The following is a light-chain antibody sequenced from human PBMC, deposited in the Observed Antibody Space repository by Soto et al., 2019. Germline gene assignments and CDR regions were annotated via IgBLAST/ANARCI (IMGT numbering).Light chain of an antibody. CDR2: DVS. V-gene: IGKV3-11*01. Sequence: EIVLTESPATLSLSPVEIVTLSCRASQSVSNSLAWYQQKPGQPPRLLIYDVSNRATGIPARFSGSGSGTDFTLTITSLETEDFAVYFCHQRYNWPRVTFGQGTRLEIK. CDR3: HQRYNWPRVT. J-gene: IGKJ5*01. CDR1: QSVSNS.